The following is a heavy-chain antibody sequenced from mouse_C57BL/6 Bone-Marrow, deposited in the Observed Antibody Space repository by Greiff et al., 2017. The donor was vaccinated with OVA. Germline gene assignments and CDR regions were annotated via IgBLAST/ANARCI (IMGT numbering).Heavy chain of an antibody. D-gene: IGHD2-4*01. J-gene: IGHJ3*01. Sequence: EVQLQQPGPVLVKPGASVKMSCKASGYTFTDYYMHWVKQSHGQSLEWIGVINPSNGGTSYNQKFKGKATLTVDKSSSTAYMELTSLTSEDSAVYYCARWGLRLFAYWGQGTLVTVSA. V-gene: IGHV1-19*01. CDR2: INPSNGGT. CDR1: GYTFTDYY. CDR3: ARWGLRLFAY.